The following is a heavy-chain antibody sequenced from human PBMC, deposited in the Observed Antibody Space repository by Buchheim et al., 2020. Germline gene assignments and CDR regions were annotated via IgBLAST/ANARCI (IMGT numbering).Heavy chain of an antibody. D-gene: IGHD4-17*01. Sequence: QVQLQQWGAGLLKPSETLSLTCAVYGGSFSGYYWSWIRQPPGKGLEWIGEINHSGSTNYNPSLKSLVTISVDTSNNQFSLKLSSVTAADTAVYYCARGSMETGATTRWFDPWGQGTL. CDR2: INHSGST. CDR1: GGSFSGYY. CDR3: ARGSMETGATTRWFDP. V-gene: IGHV4-34*01. J-gene: IGHJ5*02.